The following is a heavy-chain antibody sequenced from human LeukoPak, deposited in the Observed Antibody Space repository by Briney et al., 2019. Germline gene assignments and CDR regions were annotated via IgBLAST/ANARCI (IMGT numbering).Heavy chain of an antibody. V-gene: IGHV1-69*04. CDR2: IIPILGIA. D-gene: IGHD3-10*01. CDR1: GGTFSSYA. CDR3: ARSGSYIPYFDY. Sequence: SVKVPCKASGGTFSSYAISWVRQAPGQGLEWMGRIIPILGIANYAQKFQGRVTITADKSTSTAYMELSSLRSEDTAVYYCARSGSYIPYFDYWGQGTLVTVSS. J-gene: IGHJ4*02.